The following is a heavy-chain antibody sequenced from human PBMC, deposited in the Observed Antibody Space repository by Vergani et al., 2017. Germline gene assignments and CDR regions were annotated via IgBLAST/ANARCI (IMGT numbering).Heavy chain of an antibody. Sequence: EVQLVPSGAEVKTPGASLKISCTGSGYSFTSYWIGWVRQLPGKGLEWMGIIYPGDSDTRYSPSFQGQVTISADKSISTAYLQWSRLKASDTAMYYCARSGGSYDFWSGYPLHYYYYMDVWGKGTTVTVSS. D-gene: IGHD3-3*01. CDR3: ARSGGSYDFWSGYPLHYYYYMDV. V-gene: IGHV5-51*01. J-gene: IGHJ6*03. CDR1: GYSFTSYW. CDR2: IYPGDSDT.